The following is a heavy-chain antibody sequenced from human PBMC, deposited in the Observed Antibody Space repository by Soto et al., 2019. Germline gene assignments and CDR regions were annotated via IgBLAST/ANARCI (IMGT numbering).Heavy chain of an antibody. CDR3: ARSEEDSDYYYYGMDV. D-gene: IGHD2-15*01. J-gene: IGHJ6*02. Sequence: LSLTCVGSGDTVSSNSVAWNWVRQSPSRGLEWLGRTYYRSRWYSDYAVSVRSRIDINADTSKNQVSLQLNSVTPEDTAVYYCARSEEDSDYYYYGMDVWGQGTTVTVSS. CDR1: GDTVSSNSVA. CDR2: TYYRSRWYS. V-gene: IGHV6-1*01.